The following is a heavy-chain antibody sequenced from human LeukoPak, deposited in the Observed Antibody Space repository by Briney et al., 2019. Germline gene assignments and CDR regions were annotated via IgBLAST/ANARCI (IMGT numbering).Heavy chain of an antibody. CDR3: AVIYSGTYYGMSY. D-gene: IGHD1-26*01. V-gene: IGHV3-53*01. Sequence: GGSLRLSCAASGFTVSTNYMTWVRQARWKGLDWVSVVYSGGSTYYADSVKGRFTVSRDNSKNTLYLQMDSLRAEDTAMYYCAVIYSGTYYGMSYWGQGTLVTVPS. CDR1: GFTVSTNY. CDR2: VYSGGST. J-gene: IGHJ4*02.